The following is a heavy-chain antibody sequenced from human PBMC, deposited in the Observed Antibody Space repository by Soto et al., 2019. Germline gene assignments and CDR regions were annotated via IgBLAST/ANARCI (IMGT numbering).Heavy chain of an antibody. CDR2: INAGNGNT. J-gene: IGHJ5*02. Sequence: ASVKVSCKASGYTFTSYAMHWVRQAPGQMLEWMGWINAGNGNTKYSQKFQGRVTITRDTSASTAYMELSSLRSEDTAVYYCARATTVINNWFDPWGQGTLVTVSS. CDR3: ARATTVINNWFDP. D-gene: IGHD4-4*01. CDR1: GYTFTSYA. V-gene: IGHV1-3*01.